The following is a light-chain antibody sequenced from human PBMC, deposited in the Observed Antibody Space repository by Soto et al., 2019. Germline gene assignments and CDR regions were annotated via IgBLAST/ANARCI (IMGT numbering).Light chain of an antibody. J-gene: IGKJ2*01. V-gene: IGKV3-15*01. CDR3: QQYNNWPPRYT. CDR2: GAS. Sequence: EIVMTQSPATLSVSPGERATLSCRASQSVSSNLAWYQQKRGQAPRLLIYGASTRATGIPDRFSGSGSGTEFTLTISSLQSEDFVVYYCQQYNNWPPRYTFGQGTKLEIK. CDR1: QSVSSN.